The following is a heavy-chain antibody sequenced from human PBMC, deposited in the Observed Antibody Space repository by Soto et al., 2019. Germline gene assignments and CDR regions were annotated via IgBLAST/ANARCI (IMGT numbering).Heavy chain of an antibody. J-gene: IGHJ4*02. CDR1: GFTFSRYA. CDR2: ISRDGTNK. V-gene: IGHV3-30*04. Sequence: GGSLRLSCAASGFTFSRYAIHWFRQAPGKGLEWVAVISRDGTNKYYVDSVKGRFTISRGNSRNTLYLQMNSLRHEDAAVYYCARSRSGAVADSFDFWGQGTLVTVSS. D-gene: IGHD3-10*01. CDR3: ARSRSGAVADSFDF.